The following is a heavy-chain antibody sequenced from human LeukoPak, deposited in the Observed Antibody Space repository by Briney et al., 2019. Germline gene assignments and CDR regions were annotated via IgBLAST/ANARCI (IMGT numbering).Heavy chain of an antibody. CDR3: ASNPVFGPYFDY. CDR1: GGSISSYY. CDR2: IYTSGST. V-gene: IGHV4-4*07. J-gene: IGHJ4*02. D-gene: IGHD3-10*01. Sequence: PSETLSLTCTVSGGSISSYYWSWIRQPAGKGLEWIGRIYTSGSTNYNPSLKSRVIMSVDTSKNQFSLKLSSVTAADTAVYYCASNPVFGPYFDYWGQGTLVPSPQ.